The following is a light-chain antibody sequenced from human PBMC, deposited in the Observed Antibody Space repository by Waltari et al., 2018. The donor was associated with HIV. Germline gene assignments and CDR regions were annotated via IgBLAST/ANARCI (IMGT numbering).Light chain of an antibody. CDR2: DDS. CDR1: DIDSKV. Sequence: SYVLTQSPSVSVAPGKTARIPWGGNDIDSKVGHWDQQKPGQSPLLVIYDDSDRPSGMTERFSGSNSWNTATLTIRRVEAGDEAAYYCQVWDSSSGVVFGGGTNLTVL. CDR3: QVWDSSSGVV. V-gene: IGLV3-21*04. J-gene: IGLJ2*01.